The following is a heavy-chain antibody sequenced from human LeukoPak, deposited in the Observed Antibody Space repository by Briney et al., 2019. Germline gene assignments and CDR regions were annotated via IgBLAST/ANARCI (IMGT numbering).Heavy chain of an antibody. D-gene: IGHD2-2*01. J-gene: IGHJ3*02. CDR3: AKTMPGTFDI. CDR2: IPYDGGNK. Sequence: GGSLRLSCAASGFTFSTFAMHWVRQAPGKGLEWVAFIPYDGGNKYYADSVKGRFTISRDNSKNTLYLQMNSLRPDDTAVYYCAKTMPGTFDIWGQGTMVTVSS. CDR1: GFTFSTFA. V-gene: IGHV3-30*02.